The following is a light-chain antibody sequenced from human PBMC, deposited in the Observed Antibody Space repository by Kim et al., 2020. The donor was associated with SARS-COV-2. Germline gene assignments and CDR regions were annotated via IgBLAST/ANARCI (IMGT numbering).Light chain of an antibody. V-gene: IGLV7-46*01. CDR1: TGAVTSGLY. J-gene: IGLJ2*01. CDR3: LLSYSDTRV. Sequence: QAVVTQEPSLTVSPGGTVTLTCGSSTGAVTSGLYPYWFQQKPGQAPRALIYDTSNKHSWTPARFSGSLLGGKAALTLSGAQPEDEAEYYCLLSYSDTRVFGGGTQLTVL. CDR2: DTS.